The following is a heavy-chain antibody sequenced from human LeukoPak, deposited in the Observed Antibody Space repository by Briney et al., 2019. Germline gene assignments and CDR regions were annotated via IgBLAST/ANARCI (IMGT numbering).Heavy chain of an antibody. D-gene: IGHD3-10*01. Sequence: PSETLSLTCSVSGGSITTSSYYWGWIRQPPEKGLEWIGSIYYTGGTHYSPSLKSRVTMSVDTSKNQFSLKLSSVTAADTAVYYCARDNDLPASYSYGSGSYYNGGVIDYWGQGTLVTVSS. CDR3: ARDNDLPASYSYGSGSYYNGGVIDY. CDR1: GGSITTSSYY. J-gene: IGHJ4*02. V-gene: IGHV4-39*07. CDR2: IYYTGGT.